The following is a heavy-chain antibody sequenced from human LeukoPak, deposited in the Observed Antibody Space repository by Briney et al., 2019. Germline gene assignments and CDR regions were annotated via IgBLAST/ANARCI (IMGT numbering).Heavy chain of an antibody. CDR2: ISSSGSTI. Sequence: GGSLRLSCAASGFTFSSYEMNWVRQAPGKGLEWVSYISSSGSTIYYADSVKSRFTISRDNAKNSLYLQMNSLRAEDTAVYYCASLVGFWSGTDDYWGQGTLVTVSS. CDR3: ASLVGFWSGTDDY. J-gene: IGHJ4*02. V-gene: IGHV3-48*03. D-gene: IGHD3-3*01. CDR1: GFTFSSYE.